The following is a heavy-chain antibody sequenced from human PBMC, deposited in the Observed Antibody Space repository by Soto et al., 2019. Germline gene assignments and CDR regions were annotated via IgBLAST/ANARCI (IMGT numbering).Heavy chain of an antibody. CDR2: ISWDGGST. D-gene: IGHD6-19*01. Sequence: EVQLVESGGVVVQPGGSLRLSCAASGFTFDDYTMHWVRQAPGKGLEWVSLISWDGGSTYYADSVKGRFTISRDNSKNSLYLQMNSLRTEDTALYYCAKDIGYSSGWLDYWGQGTLVTVSS. J-gene: IGHJ4*02. V-gene: IGHV3-43*01. CDR1: GFTFDDYT. CDR3: AKDIGYSSGWLDY.